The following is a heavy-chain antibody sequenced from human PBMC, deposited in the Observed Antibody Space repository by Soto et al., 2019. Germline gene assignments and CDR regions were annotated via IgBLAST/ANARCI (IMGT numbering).Heavy chain of an antibody. V-gene: IGHV1-69*15. CDR2: ITPIYPTT. D-gene: IGHD5-18*01. Sequence: QVQLVQSGAEVRKPGSSVQVSCKASGGTFYTYTFSWVRQAPGQGLEWMGSITPIYPTTNYAETFQGRLTVTADGSTNTAYMELNSLTSEDTAVYYCARIPRYSFPTSDDLDSWGQGTLVTVSS. CDR3: ARIPRYSFPTSDDLDS. CDR1: GGTFYTYT. J-gene: IGHJ4*02.